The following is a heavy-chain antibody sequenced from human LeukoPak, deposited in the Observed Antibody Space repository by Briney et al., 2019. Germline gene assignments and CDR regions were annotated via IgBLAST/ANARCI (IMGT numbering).Heavy chain of an antibody. CDR2: IRYDGSNK. CDR1: GFTFSSYG. D-gene: IGHD6-13*01. J-gene: IGHJ4*02. Sequence: GGSLRLSCAASGFTFSSYGMHWVRQAPGKGLEWVAFIRYDGSNKYYADSVKGRFTISRDNSKNTLYLQMNSLRAEDTAVYYCAKLGRVWAAAVYYFDYWGQGTLVTVSS. CDR3: AKLGRVWAAAVYYFDY. V-gene: IGHV3-30*02.